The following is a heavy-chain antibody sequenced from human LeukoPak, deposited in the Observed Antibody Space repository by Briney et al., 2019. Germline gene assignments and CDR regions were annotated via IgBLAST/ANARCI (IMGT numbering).Heavy chain of an antibody. Sequence: GASVKVSCKASGGTFSSYTISWVRQAPGQGLEWMGRIIPILGIANYAQKFQGRVTITADKSTSTAYMELSSLRSEDTAVYYCARDFWSGYYYYYGMDVWGQGTTVTVSS. V-gene: IGHV1-69*04. CDR1: GGTFSSYT. J-gene: IGHJ6*02. CDR3: ARDFWSGYYYYYGMDV. CDR2: IIPILGIA. D-gene: IGHD3-3*01.